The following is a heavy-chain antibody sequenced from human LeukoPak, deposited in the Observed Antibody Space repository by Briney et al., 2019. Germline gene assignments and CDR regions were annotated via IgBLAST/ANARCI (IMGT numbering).Heavy chain of an antibody. CDR1: GGSISSYY. CDR2: IYYSSGGT. D-gene: IGHD6-13*01. V-gene: IGHV4-59*08. J-gene: IGHJ4*02. CDR3: ASSSYRLAAAVY. Sequence: SETLSLTCTVSGGSISSYYWSWIRQPPGKGLEWIGYIYYSSGGTNYNPSLKSRVTISVDTSKNQFSLNLSSVTAADTAVYYCASSSYRLAAAVYWGRGTLVTVSS.